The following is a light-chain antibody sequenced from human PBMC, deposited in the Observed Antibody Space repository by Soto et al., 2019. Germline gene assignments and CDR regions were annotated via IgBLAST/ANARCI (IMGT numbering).Light chain of an antibody. J-gene: IGLJ1*01. V-gene: IGLV1-44*01. CDR1: SSNIGTNA. CDR3: AAWDDSLNGYV. Sequence: QSVLTQPPSASGTPGQRVTISCSGGSSNIGTNAVNWYQQLPGTAPKLIIYNNNQRPSGVPDRFSGSKSGTSASLAISGLQYEDEADYYCAAWDDSLNGYVFGTGTKLTVL. CDR2: NNN.